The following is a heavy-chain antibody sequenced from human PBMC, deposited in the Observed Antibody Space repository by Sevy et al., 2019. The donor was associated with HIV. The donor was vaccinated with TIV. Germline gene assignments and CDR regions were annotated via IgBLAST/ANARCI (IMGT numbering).Heavy chain of an antibody. CDR1: GFTFSKYW. Sequence: GGSLRLSCGASGFTFSKYWMSWVRQAPGKGLEWVANINQDGSEKYYVDSVKGRFTISRDNGKNSLYLQMNSLRAEDTAVYYCARETGSSHFDYWGQGTLVTVSS. J-gene: IGHJ4*02. D-gene: IGHD3-10*01. V-gene: IGHV3-7*01. CDR3: ARETGSSHFDY. CDR2: INQDGSEK.